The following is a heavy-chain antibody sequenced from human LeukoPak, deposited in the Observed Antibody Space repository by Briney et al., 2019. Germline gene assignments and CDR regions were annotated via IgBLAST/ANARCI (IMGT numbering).Heavy chain of an antibody. Sequence: GASVKVSYTPSGYTFTSYGISWVRQAPGQGLEWMGWISAYNGNTNYAQKLQGRVTMTTDTSTSTAYMELRSLRSDDTAVYYCARDSDYGDYVSWGQGTLVTVSS. CDR3: ARDSDYGDYVS. CDR1: GYTFTSYG. V-gene: IGHV1-18*01. D-gene: IGHD4-17*01. CDR2: ISAYNGNT. J-gene: IGHJ4*02.